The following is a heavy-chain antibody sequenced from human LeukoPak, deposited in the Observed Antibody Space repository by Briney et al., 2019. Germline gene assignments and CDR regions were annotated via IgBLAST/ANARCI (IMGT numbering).Heavy chain of an antibody. J-gene: IGHJ4*02. CDR3: ATLGEYYDSSGYYYN. D-gene: IGHD3-22*01. Sequence: MTSETLSLTCAVYGGSFSGYYWSWIRQPPGKGLEWIGEINHSGSTYYNPSLKSRVTISVDSSKNQFSLKLTSVTAADTAVYYCATLGEYYDSSGYYYNWGQGTLVTVSS. CDR1: GGSFSGYY. CDR2: INHSGST. V-gene: IGHV4-34*01.